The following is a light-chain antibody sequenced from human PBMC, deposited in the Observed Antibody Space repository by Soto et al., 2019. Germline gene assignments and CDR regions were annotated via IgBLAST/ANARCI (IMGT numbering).Light chain of an antibody. CDR3: QHYDHLPPLS. CDR2: DAS. V-gene: IGKV1-33*01. J-gene: IGKJ4*01. Sequence: DIQMTQSPSSLSASVGDRVTITCQASQDIRNYLNWYQQKPGKAPNLLIYDASNLRAGVPSRFSGSGSGTEFIFTFGRLQPEDIATYYCQHYDHLPPLSFGGGTKVEIK. CDR1: QDIRNY.